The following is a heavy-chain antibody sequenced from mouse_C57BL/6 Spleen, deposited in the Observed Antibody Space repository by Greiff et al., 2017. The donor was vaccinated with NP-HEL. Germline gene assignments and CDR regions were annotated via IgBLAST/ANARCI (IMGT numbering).Heavy chain of an antibody. Sequence: EVNVVESGGGLVQPGGSLKLSCAASGFTFSDYYMYWVRQTPEKRLEWVAYISNGGGSTYYPDTVKGRFTISRDNAKNTLYLQMRRLKSEDTAMYYCARSHYGNYVWYFDVWGTGTTVTVSS. CDR1: GFTFSDYY. CDR2: ISNGGGST. CDR3: ARSHYGNYVWYFDV. D-gene: IGHD2-1*01. V-gene: IGHV5-12*01. J-gene: IGHJ1*03.